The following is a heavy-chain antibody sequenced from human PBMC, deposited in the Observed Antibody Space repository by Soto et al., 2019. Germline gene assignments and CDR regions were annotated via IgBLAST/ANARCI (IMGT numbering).Heavy chain of an antibody. Sequence: RDSVKVSCKAFGYTFTSYYMDCVRQVPGQGLKWMGWISAYNGDTNYAQKFQGRVIMTTDTSTTTAYMELRSLRSDDTAVYYCARGPAGGLRGGVSYWGQGTLVTVSS. V-gene: IGHV1-18*04. CDR1: GYTFTSYY. D-gene: IGHD2-15*01. CDR2: ISAYNGDT. J-gene: IGHJ4*02. CDR3: ARGPAGGLRGGVSY.